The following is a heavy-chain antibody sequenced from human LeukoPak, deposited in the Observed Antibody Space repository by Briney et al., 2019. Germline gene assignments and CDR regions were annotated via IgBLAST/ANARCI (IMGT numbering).Heavy chain of an antibody. CDR1: GYTFTSYG. CDR2: ISAYNGNT. J-gene: IGHJ4*02. Sequence: GASVKVSCKASGYTFTSYGISWVRQAPGQGLEWMGWISAYNGNTNYAQKLQGRVTMTTDTSTSTAYMELRSLRSDDMAVYYCARDNLRGVIGDPFDYWGQGTLVTVSS. D-gene: IGHD3-16*02. CDR3: ARDNLRGVIGDPFDY. V-gene: IGHV1-18*03.